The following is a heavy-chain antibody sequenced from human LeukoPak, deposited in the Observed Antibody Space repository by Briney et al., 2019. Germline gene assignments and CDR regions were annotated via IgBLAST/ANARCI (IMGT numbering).Heavy chain of an antibody. J-gene: IGHJ4*02. Sequence: GGSLRLSCAASGFTFSSYAVSWVRPAPGKGLEWVSAISGSGGSTYYADSVRGWFTISRDNSKNTLYLQMNSLRAEDTAVYYCAKSTVAGWLALDYWGQGTLVTVSS. CDR2: ISGSGGST. D-gene: IGHD6-19*01. CDR3: AKSTVAGWLALDY. CDR1: GFTFSSYA. V-gene: IGHV3-23*01.